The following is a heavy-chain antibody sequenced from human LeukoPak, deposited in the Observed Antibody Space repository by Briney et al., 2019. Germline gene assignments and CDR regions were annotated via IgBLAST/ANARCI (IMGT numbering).Heavy chain of an antibody. CDR3: ARSQSSSLIDY. CDR2: IWYDGTSK. CDR1: GFTFSSYS. V-gene: IGHV3-33*08. J-gene: IGHJ4*02. D-gene: IGHD6-13*01. Sequence: PGGSLRLSCVASGFTFSSYSMSWVRQAPGKGLEWVAVIWYDGTSKDYADSVKGRFTFSRDNSKNTLYLQMNSLTVEDTAVYYCARSQSSSLIDYWGQGTLVTVSS.